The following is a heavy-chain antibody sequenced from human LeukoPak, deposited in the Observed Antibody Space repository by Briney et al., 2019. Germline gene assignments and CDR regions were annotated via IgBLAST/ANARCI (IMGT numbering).Heavy chain of an antibody. V-gene: IGHV3-7*01. D-gene: IGHD4-17*01. Sequence: GGSLRLSCAASGFTFSSYWMSWVRQAPGKGLEWVANIKQDGSEKYYVDSVKGRFTISRDNAKNSLYLQMNSLRAEDTAVYYCAKPTVTYDSPFDYWGQGTLVTVSS. CDR1: GFTFSSYW. J-gene: IGHJ4*02. CDR3: AKPTVTYDSPFDY. CDR2: IKQDGSEK.